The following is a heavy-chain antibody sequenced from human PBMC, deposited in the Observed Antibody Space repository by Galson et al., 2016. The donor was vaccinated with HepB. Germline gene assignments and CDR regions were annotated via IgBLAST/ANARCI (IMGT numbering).Heavy chain of an antibody. Sequence: SVKVSCKASGYSFSGYYIHWVRQAPGQGLEWMGRFNPKSGDTDFAQKFQGRVTMTRDTSIRTAFMELNRLRSDDTAVYFCAGDRDGDSWSDFDHWGQGTPVTVSS. CDR2: FNPKSGDT. CDR3: AGDRDGDSWSDFDH. J-gene: IGHJ4*02. CDR1: GYSFSGYY. D-gene: IGHD2-21*01. V-gene: IGHV1-2*06.